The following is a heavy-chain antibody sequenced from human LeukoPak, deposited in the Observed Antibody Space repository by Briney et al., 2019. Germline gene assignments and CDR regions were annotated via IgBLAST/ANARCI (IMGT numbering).Heavy chain of an antibody. CDR1: GFTFSSYS. J-gene: IGHJ5*02. CDR3: ARARTAQYNWFDP. D-gene: IGHD4-17*01. Sequence: GGSLRLSCAASGFTFSSYSMNWVRQAPGKGLEWVSYISSSSSIIYYADSVKGRFTISRDNAKNSLYLQMSSLRAEDTAVYYCARARTAQYNWFDPWGQGTLVTVSS. V-gene: IGHV3-48*01. CDR2: ISSSSSII.